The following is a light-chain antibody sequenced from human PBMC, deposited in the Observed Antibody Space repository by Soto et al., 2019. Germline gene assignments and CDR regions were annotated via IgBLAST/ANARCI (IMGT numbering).Light chain of an antibody. J-gene: IGKJ2*01. V-gene: IGKV3-15*01. Sequence: EIVMTQSPATLSVSPGERATLSCRASQSVSSNLAWYQQKPGQAPRLLIYGASTTATGIPARFSGSGSGTEFTLTLSSLQSEDFAVYYCQQYHNWPPEYTFGQGTKLEIK. CDR3: QQYHNWPPEYT. CDR1: QSVSSN. CDR2: GAS.